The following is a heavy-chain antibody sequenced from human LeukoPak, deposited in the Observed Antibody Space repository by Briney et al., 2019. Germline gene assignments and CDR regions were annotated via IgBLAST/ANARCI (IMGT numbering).Heavy chain of an antibody. J-gene: IGHJ4*02. CDR2: IYHSGDT. Sequence: SATLSLTCTVSGGSIINYYWSWIRQPPGKGLEWIGYIYHSGDTNHNPSLKSRVTISTDTSKNQFSLELSSVTAADTAVYYCARHPFATPFDYWGQGILVTVSS. CDR3: ARHPFATPFDY. D-gene: IGHD2-15*01. V-gene: IGHV4-59*08. CDR1: GGSIINYY.